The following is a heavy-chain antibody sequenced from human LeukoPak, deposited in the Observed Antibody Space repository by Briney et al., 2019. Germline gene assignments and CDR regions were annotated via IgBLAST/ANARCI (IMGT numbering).Heavy chain of an antibody. CDR1: GFTISDYS. D-gene: IGHD3-22*01. V-gene: IGHV3-11*04. CDR3: ARDLLYDSSGIFDY. CDR2: ISSGGTTI. Sequence: PGGSLRLSCAASGFTISDYSMSWIRQAPGKGLEWVSHISSGGTTIYYADSVKGRFTISSDNAKNSLDLQMNSLRAEDTAVYYCARDLLYDSSGIFDYWGQGTLVTVSS. J-gene: IGHJ4*02.